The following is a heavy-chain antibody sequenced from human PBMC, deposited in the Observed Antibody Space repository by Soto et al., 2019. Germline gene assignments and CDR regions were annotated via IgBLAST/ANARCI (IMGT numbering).Heavy chain of an antibody. CDR2: ISSSGSTI. CDR1: GFTFTDYY. Sequence: GVSLRLSCAASGFTFTDYYMTWIRQAPGKGLEWVSYISSSGSTIYYADSVKGRFTISRDNAKNSLYLQMNSLRAEDTAVYYCERVLLFYGGFDPWGQGTLLIVSS. D-gene: IGHD2-21*02. V-gene: IGHV3-11*01. J-gene: IGHJ5*02. CDR3: ERVLLFYGGFDP.